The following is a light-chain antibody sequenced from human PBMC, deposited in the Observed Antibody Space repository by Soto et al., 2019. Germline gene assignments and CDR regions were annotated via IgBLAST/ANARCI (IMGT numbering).Light chain of an antibody. CDR1: QYINTR. V-gene: IGKV3-15*01. Sequence: EIVLTQSPATLSSFPGDRVTLSCRASQYINTRLAWYQHRPGQAPRLLIYSASTRATGIPARFSGSGSGTEFTLTISRLQSDDFAVYYCQHYQNWPPLYAFGQGTKLEIK. CDR3: QHYQNWPPLYA. J-gene: IGKJ2*01. CDR2: SAS.